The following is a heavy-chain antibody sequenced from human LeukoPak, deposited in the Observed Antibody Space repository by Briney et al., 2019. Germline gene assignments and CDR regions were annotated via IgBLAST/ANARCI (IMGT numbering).Heavy chain of an antibody. Sequence: GGSLRVSCAASGFTFSSYGMQWVRQDPGKGLEWVAVISYDGSNKYYADSVKGRFTISRDNSKNTLYLQMNSLRAEDTAVYYCANGRYGDPHFDYWGQGTLVTVSS. V-gene: IGHV3-30*18. CDR1: GFTFSSYG. CDR3: ANGRYGDPHFDY. J-gene: IGHJ4*02. D-gene: IGHD4-17*01. CDR2: ISYDGSNK.